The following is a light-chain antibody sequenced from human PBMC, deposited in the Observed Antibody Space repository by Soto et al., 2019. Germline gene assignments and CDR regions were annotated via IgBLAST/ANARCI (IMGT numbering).Light chain of an antibody. CDR2: RNN. Sequence: QSVLTQPPSASGTPGQRVTISCFGSSSNIGSYSVYWYQQLPGTAPKLLIYRNNQRPSGVPDRFSGSKSGTSASLAISGLRSEDEADYYCAAWDDSLSGGDIFGTGTKVTVL. CDR1: SSNIGSYS. V-gene: IGLV1-47*01. CDR3: AAWDDSLSGGDI. J-gene: IGLJ1*01.